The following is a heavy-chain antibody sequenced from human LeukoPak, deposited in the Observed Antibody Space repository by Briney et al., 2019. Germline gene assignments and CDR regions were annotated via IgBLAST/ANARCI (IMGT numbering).Heavy chain of an antibody. Sequence: PSETLSLTCAVYGGSFSGYYWSWIRQPPGKGLEWIGEVNHSGSTNYNPSLKSRVTISVDTSKNQFSLKLSSVTAADTAVYYCARGRTTMVRGAWFDPWGQGTLVTVSS. V-gene: IGHV4-34*01. CDR2: VNHSGST. CDR3: ARGRTTMVRGAWFDP. J-gene: IGHJ5*02. CDR1: GGSFSGYY. D-gene: IGHD3-10*01.